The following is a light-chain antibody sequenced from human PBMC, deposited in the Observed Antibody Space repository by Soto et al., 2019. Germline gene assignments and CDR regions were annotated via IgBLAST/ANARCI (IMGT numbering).Light chain of an antibody. Sequence: QSVLTQPASVSGSPGQSITISCTGNSSDGGGYNYVSWYQQHPGKAPKFMIYDVSNRPSGVSNRFSGSKSGNTASLTISGLQAEDEADYYCSSYTTSNTRQIVFGTGTKVTVL. CDR2: DVS. J-gene: IGLJ1*01. CDR1: SSDGGGYNY. V-gene: IGLV2-14*01. CDR3: SSYTTSNTRQIV.